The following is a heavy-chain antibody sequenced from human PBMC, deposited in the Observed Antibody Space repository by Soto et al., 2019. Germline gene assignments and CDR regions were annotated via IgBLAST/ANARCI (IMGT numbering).Heavy chain of an antibody. CDR1: GYTFTSYY. V-gene: IGHV1-46*01. J-gene: IGHJ3*02. Sequence: QVQLVQSGAEVKKPGASVKVSCKASGYTFTSYYMHWVRQAPGQGLEWMGIINPSGGSTSYAQKFQGRVTMTRDTSTSTVYMELSSLRSEDTAVYYCARGSPGRITMRVVPFDIWGQGTMVTVSS. D-gene: IGHD3-22*01. CDR3: ARGSPGRITMRVVPFDI. CDR2: INPSGGST.